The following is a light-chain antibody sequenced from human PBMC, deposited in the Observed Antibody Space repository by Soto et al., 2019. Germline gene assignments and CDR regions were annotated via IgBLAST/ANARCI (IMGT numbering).Light chain of an antibody. J-gene: IGLJ1*01. CDR1: SSDVVAYNY. Sequence: QSALTQPASVSGSPGQSITISCTGTSSDVVAYNYVSWYQQHPGKVPKLMIYDVSDRPSGVSNRFSGSKSGNTASLTISGLQAEDEADYYCSSFTRSNSYVFGTGTKLTVL. CDR2: DVS. CDR3: SSFTRSNSYV. V-gene: IGLV2-14*03.